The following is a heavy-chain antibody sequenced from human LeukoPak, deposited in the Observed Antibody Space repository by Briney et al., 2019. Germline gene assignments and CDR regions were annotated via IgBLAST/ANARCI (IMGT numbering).Heavy chain of an antibody. Sequence: GGSLRLSCTASGFTFSTYAMSWVRQASGKGLEWVSAITDSGGNTYYAAPVKGRFTISRDNAKNSLYLQMNSLRAEDTAVYYCARDLREMATLYAEGDYWGQGTLVTVSS. CDR2: ITDSGGNT. J-gene: IGHJ4*02. CDR1: GFTFSTYA. D-gene: IGHD5-24*01. V-gene: IGHV3-23*01. CDR3: ARDLREMATLYAEGDY.